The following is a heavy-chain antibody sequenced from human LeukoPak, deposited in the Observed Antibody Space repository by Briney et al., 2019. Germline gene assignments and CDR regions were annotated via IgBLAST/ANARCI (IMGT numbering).Heavy chain of an antibody. CDR2: FDPEDGET. D-gene: IGHD5-18*01. CDR3: ATDPRGYGYGRLDGMDV. Sequence: ASVKVSCKVSGYTLTELSMHWVRQAPGKGLEWMGGFDPEDGETIYAQKFQGRVAMTEDTSTDTAYMELSSLRSEDTAVYYCATDPRGYGYGRLDGMDVWGQGTTVTVSS. J-gene: IGHJ6*02. V-gene: IGHV1-24*01. CDR1: GYTLTELS.